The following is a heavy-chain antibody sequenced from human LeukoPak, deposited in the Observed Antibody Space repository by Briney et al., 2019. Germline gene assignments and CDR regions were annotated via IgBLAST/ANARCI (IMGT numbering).Heavy chain of an antibody. CDR3: ATSGGYYQFDY. Sequence: GGSLRLSCAASGFTFNNYAMHWVRQAPGKGLEWVAVISYDGSNKYYADSVKGRFTISRDNSKNTLYLQMNSLRADDTAVYYCATSGGYYQFDYWGQGNPGHRLL. CDR2: ISYDGSNK. D-gene: IGHD1-26*01. CDR1: GFTFNNYA. J-gene: IGHJ4*02. V-gene: IGHV3-30*14.